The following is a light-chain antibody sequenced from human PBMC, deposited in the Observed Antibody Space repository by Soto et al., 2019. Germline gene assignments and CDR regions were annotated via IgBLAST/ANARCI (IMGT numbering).Light chain of an antibody. V-gene: IGKV3-20*01. CDR1: QSVRSSY. Sequence: EIVLTQSPGTLSLSPGERATLSCRASQSVRSSYLAWYQHKRGQAPRLLIYGASSRATGIPDRFSGSGSGTDFTLTISRLEPEDFAVYYCQQFSSYPLTFGGGTKVDIK. CDR2: GAS. CDR3: QQFSSYPLT. J-gene: IGKJ4*01.